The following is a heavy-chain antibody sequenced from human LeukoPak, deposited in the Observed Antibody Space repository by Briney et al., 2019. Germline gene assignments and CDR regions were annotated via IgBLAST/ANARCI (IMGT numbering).Heavy chain of an antibody. J-gene: IGHJ6*03. Sequence: SETLSHTCTVSGYSISSGYYWGWIRQPPGKGLEWIGSIYHSGSTYYNPSLKSRVTISVDTSKNQFSLKLSSVTAADTAVYYCARTYYYGSGAYYYYMDVWGKGTTVTISS. CDR2: IYHSGST. CDR1: GYSISSGYY. D-gene: IGHD3-10*01. V-gene: IGHV4-38-2*02. CDR3: ARTYYYGSGAYYYYMDV.